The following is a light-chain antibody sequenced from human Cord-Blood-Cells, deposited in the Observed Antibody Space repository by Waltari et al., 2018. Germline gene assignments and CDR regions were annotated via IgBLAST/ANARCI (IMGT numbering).Light chain of an antibody. CDR1: QSISSW. CDR3: QQYNSYSPT. J-gene: IGKJ1*01. CDR2: DAS. Sequence: DIQMTQSPSTLSASVGDRVTITCRASQSISSWLAWYQQKPGKARKLLIYDASSLESGVPSRFSGSGSGTEFTLTISSLQPDDFATYYCQQYNSYSPTFGQGTKVEIK. V-gene: IGKV1-5*01.